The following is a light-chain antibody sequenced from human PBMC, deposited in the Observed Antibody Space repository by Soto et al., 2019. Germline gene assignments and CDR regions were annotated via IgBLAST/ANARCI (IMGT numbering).Light chain of an antibody. Sequence: QSALTQPASVSGSPGQSITISCTGTSSDVGDYRYVSWYQQHPGKAPKIIIYDVSNRPSDISNRFSGSKSGNTASLTISGLQAEDEADYYCSSYRISSTSVVFGGGTKLTVL. J-gene: IGLJ2*01. CDR3: SSYRISSTSVV. CDR2: DVS. V-gene: IGLV2-14*01. CDR1: SSDVGDYRY.